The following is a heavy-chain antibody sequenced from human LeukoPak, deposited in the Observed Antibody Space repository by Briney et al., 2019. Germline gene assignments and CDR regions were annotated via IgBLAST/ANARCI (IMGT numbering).Heavy chain of an antibody. Sequence: GGSLRLSCAASGFTVSSNYMSWVRQAPGKGLEWVSAISGSGGSTYYADSVKGRFTISRDNSTNTLYLHMNSLRAEDTAVYYCAKDRRAAATDYWGQGTLVTVSS. CDR3: AKDRRAAATDY. V-gene: IGHV3-23*01. CDR1: GFTVSSNY. J-gene: IGHJ4*02. D-gene: IGHD6-13*01. CDR2: ISGSGGST.